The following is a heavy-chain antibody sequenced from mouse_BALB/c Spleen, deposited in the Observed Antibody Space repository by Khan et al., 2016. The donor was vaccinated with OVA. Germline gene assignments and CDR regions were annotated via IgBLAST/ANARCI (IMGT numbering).Heavy chain of an antibody. CDR3: SRRTRGVYSDYLFAY. J-gene: IGHJ3*01. D-gene: IGHD2-4*01. V-gene: IGHV8-12*01. CDR2: IYWDDDK. CDR1: GFSLTASGVS. Sequence: QVTLKESGPGILQPSQTLSLTCSFSGFSLTASGVSVSWIRQPSGKGLEWLAHIYWDDDKRYHPSPKRRLTISKATSSNQVFLKNTSVDPADTATYYCSRRTRGVYSDYLFAYWGQGTLVTVSA.